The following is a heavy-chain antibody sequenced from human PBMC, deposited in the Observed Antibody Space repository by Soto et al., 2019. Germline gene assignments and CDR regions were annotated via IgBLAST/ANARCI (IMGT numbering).Heavy chain of an antibody. CDR1: GGSISSSNW. D-gene: IGHD5-12*01. J-gene: IGHJ5*02. CDR2: IYYTGST. Sequence: SETLSLTCAVSGGSISSSNWWSWVRQPQGKGLEWIGYIYYTGSTNYNPSLKSRVTISVDTSKNQFSLNLSSLTAADTAVYYCARDGEVASNLHWVDLWGQGTLVTVSS. CDR3: ARDGEVASNLHWVDL. V-gene: IGHV4-4*02.